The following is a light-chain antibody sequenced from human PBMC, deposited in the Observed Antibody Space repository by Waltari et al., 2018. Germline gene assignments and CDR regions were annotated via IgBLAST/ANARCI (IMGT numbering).Light chain of an antibody. CDR2: GAS. CDR1: QSVTSN. CDR3: QEYQTWLRGT. V-gene: IGKV3-15*01. J-gene: IGKJ1*01. Sequence: EIVMTQSPATLSVSPGDRATLSCRASQSVTSNLAWFQQRPGQTPRIPIYGASSRARGDPDRFSGSGSGTDFNLTISSLQSEDFAVYYCQEYQTWLRGTFGQGTKVDIK.